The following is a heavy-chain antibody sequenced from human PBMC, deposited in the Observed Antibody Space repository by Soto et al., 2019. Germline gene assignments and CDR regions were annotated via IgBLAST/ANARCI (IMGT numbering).Heavy chain of an antibody. D-gene: IGHD3-22*01. J-gene: IGHJ4*02. Sequence: PSETLSLTCAVYGGSFSGYYWSWIRQPPGKGLEWIGEINHSGSTNYNPSLKSRVTISVDTSKNQFSLKLSSVTAADTAVYYCARDYYDSSGYEHFDYWGQGTLVTVSS. CDR1: GGSFSGYY. CDR2: INHSGST. CDR3: ARDYYDSSGYEHFDY. V-gene: IGHV4-34*01.